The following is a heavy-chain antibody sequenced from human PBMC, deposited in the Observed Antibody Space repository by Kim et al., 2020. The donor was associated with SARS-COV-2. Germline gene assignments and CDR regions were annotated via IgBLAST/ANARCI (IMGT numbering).Heavy chain of an antibody. V-gene: IGHV4-39*01. CDR1: GGSISSSSYY. CDR2: IYYSGST. D-gene: IGHD3-3*01. J-gene: IGHJ6*03. CDR3: ARPGGTIFGVVLYYYY. Sequence: SETLSLTCTVSGGSISSSSYYWGWIRQPPGKGLEWIGSIYYSGSTYYNPSLKSRVTISVDTSKNQFSLKLSSVTAADTAVYYCARPGGTIFGVVLYYYY.